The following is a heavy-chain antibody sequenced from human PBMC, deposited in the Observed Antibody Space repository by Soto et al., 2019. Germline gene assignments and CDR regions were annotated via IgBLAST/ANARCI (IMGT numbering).Heavy chain of an antibody. J-gene: IGHJ4*02. CDR3: ARDREGSGTEWDY. CDR1: GFTFSSYS. V-gene: IGHV3-21*01. Sequence: GGSLRLSCAASGFTFSSYSMNWVRQAPGKGLEWVSSISSSSSYIYYADSVKGRFTISRDNAKNSLYLQMNSLRAEDTAVYYCARDREGSGTEWDYWGQGTLVTVSS. CDR2: ISSSSSYI. D-gene: IGHD3-10*01.